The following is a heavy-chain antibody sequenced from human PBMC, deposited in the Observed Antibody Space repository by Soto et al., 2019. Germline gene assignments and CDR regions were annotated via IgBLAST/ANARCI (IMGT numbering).Heavy chain of an antibody. Sequence: ASVKVSCKASGYTFTGYYMHWVRQAPGQGLGWMGIINPSGGSTSYAQKFQGRVTMTRDTSTSTVYMELSSLRSEDTAVYYCARALDDYGDYDDWFDPWGQGTLVTVSS. D-gene: IGHD4-17*01. V-gene: IGHV1-46*03. CDR1: GYTFTGYY. CDR3: ARALDDYGDYDDWFDP. J-gene: IGHJ5*02. CDR2: INPSGGST.